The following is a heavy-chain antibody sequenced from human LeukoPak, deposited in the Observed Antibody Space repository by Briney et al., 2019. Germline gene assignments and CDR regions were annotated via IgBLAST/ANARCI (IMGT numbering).Heavy chain of an antibody. J-gene: IGHJ4*02. CDR3: ATYSGSWSSCDY. D-gene: IGHD6-13*01. CDR1: GFTFSNAW. Sequence: GGSLRLSCAASGFTFSNAWMSWVRQAPGKGLDWVAVISYDGSTKYYADSVKGRFTISRDNSENTLYLQMNRLRAEDTAVYYCATYSGSWSSCDYWGEGTLVTVSS. CDR2: ISYDGSTK. V-gene: IGHV3-30-3*01.